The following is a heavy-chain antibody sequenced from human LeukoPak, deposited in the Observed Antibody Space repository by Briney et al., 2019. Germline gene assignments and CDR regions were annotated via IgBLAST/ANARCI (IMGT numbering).Heavy chain of an antibody. V-gene: IGHV6-1*01. Sequence: SQTLSLTCAISGDSVSSINGAWNWIRQSPSRGLEWLGRTYYRSKWYDDYAGSMKGRITISPVTSKNQFSLQLYSVTPEDTAVYYCARDVGTTGWHTFDYWGQGTLVTVSS. CDR2: TYYRSKWYD. CDR1: GDSVSSINGA. D-gene: IGHD3-9*01. CDR3: ARDVGTTGWHTFDY. J-gene: IGHJ4*02.